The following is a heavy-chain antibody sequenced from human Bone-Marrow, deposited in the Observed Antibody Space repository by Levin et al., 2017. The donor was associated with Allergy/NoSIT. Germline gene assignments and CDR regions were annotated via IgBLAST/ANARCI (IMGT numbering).Heavy chain of an antibody. J-gene: IGHJ5*02. Sequence: GESLKISCKASGYTFTGYYMHWVRQAPGQGLEWMGRINPNSGGTNYAQKFQGRVTMTRDTSISTAYMELSRLRSDDTAVYYCARDRVVPAAMAGKGNWFDPWGQGTLVTVSS. CDR3: ARDRVVPAAMAGKGNWFDP. D-gene: IGHD2-2*01. V-gene: IGHV1-2*06. CDR2: INPNSGGT. CDR1: GYTFTGYY.